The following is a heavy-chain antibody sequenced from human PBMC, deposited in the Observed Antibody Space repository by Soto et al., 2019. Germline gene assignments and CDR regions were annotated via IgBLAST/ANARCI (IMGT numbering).Heavy chain of an antibody. Sequence: GGSLRLSCATSGFTFSNYWMTWVRQAPGKGLEWVANIKYDGSEKSYVDSVKGRFTISRDNPNNSLYLQMNSLRAEDTAVYYCARVRGYCSTNTCYPPDYWGQGTLVTVSS. J-gene: IGHJ4*02. CDR1: GFTFSNYW. CDR2: IKYDGSEK. V-gene: IGHV3-7*05. CDR3: ARVRGYCSTNTCYPPDY. D-gene: IGHD2-2*01.